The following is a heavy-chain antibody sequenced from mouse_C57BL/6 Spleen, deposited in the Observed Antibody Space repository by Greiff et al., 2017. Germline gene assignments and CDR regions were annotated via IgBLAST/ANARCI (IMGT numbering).Heavy chain of an antibody. V-gene: IGHV5-4*03. J-gene: IGHJ4*01. D-gene: IGHD3-2*02. Sequence: EVKLQESGGGLVKPGGSLKLSCAASGFTFSSYAMSWVRQTPEKRLEWVATISDGGSYTYYPDNVKGRFTISRDNAKNNLYLQMSHLKSEDTAMYYCARQIRLPTPYYAMDYWGQGTSVTVSS. CDR2: ISDGGSYT. CDR3: ARQIRLPTPYYAMDY. CDR1: GFTFSSYA.